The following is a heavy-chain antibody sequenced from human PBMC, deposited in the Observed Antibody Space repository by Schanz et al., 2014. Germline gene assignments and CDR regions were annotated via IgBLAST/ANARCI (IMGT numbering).Heavy chain of an antibody. Sequence: QVQLVQSGAEVKKPGASVKVSCKASGYTFAVYYIHWVRQAPGQGLEFMGWINPNSGDTEYGQQFEGRVTMTTDTSVSTADMELSRLTSADTAVYYCARGDRIVDYWGQGTLVTVSS. CDR3: ARGDRIVDY. CDR2: INPNSGDT. D-gene: IGHD3-22*01. J-gene: IGHJ4*02. V-gene: IGHV1-2*02. CDR1: GYTFAVYY.